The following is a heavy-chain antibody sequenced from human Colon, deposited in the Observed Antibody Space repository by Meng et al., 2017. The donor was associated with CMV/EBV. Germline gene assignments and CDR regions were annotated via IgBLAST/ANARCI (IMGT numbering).Heavy chain of an antibody. CDR3: ARRREMFFDY. J-gene: IGHJ4*02. Sequence: SCAASGFPFSSYGMSWVRQAPGKGLEWVSAIRGNGVDTFYADSVRGRFTISRDNSRNTLYLHMNSLRADDTAVYFCARRREMFFDYWGQGDLVTVSS. CDR2: IRGNGVDT. V-gene: IGHV3-23*01. D-gene: IGHD5-24*01. CDR1: GFPFSSYG.